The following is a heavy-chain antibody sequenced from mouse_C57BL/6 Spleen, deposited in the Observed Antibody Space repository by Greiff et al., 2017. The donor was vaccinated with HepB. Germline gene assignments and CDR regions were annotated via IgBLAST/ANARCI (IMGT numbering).Heavy chain of an antibody. CDR3: ARDNWDGGFAY. V-gene: IGHV5-4*01. J-gene: IGHJ3*01. CDR1: GFTFSSYA. D-gene: IGHD4-1*02. CDR2: ISDGGSYT. Sequence: EVMLVKSGGGLVKPGGSLKLSCAASGFTFSSYAMSWVRQTPEKRLEWVATISDGGSYTYYPDNVKGRFTISRDNAKNNLYLQMSHLKSEDTAMYYCARDNWDGGFAYWGQGTLVTVSA.